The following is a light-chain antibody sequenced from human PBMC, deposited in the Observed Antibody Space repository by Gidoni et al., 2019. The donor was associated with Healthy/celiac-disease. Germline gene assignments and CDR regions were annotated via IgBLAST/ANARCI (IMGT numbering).Light chain of an antibody. V-gene: IGKV1-27*01. CDR1: QGIINY. Sequence: DIQMTQSQSSLSASVGDRVTITCRASQGIINYLAWYQQKPGKVPKLLIYAASTLQSGVPSRFSGSGSGTDFTLTISSLQPEDVAIYYCQKYNSAPLTFGPGTKVDIK. CDR2: AAS. J-gene: IGKJ3*01. CDR3: QKYNSAPLT.